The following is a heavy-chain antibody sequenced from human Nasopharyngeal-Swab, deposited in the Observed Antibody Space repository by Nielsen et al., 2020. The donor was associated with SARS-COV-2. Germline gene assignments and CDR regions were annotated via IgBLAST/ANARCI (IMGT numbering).Heavy chain of an antibody. Sequence: GESLKISCAASGFSFSTYWMTWVRQAPGKGLEWVANIKQDGSEKYYVDSVKGRFTVSRDNSKNLLYLQVNSLRAEDTAVYYCARQGVFVPAYFHQYYMDVWGKGTTVTVSS. V-gene: IGHV3-7*03. D-gene: IGHD3-16*02. CDR2: IKQDGSEK. J-gene: IGHJ6*03. CDR3: ARQGVFVPAYFHQYYMDV. CDR1: GFSFSTYW.